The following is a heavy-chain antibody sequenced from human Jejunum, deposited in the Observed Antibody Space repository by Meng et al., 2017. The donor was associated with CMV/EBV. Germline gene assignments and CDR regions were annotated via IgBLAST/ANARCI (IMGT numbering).Heavy chain of an antibody. J-gene: IGHJ1*01. CDR1: GGSISSGGYY. V-gene: IGHV4-31*02. D-gene: IGHD3-10*01. CDR3: AREYGSGYPPDY. CDR2: IYYTGGT. Sequence: VSGGSISSGGYYCNWIRQHPGKGLEWIGSIYYTGGTYYNPSLKSRISMSVDTSKNQFSPKLTSVTAADTAVYYCAREYGSGYPPDYWGQGTLVTVSS.